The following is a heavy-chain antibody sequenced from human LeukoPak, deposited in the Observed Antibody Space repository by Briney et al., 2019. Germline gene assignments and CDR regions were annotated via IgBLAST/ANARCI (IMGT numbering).Heavy chain of an antibody. CDR3: ARGYLVRSPAAIRPYYFDY. J-gene: IGHJ4*02. CDR2: INHSGST. CDR1: GGSFSGYY. V-gene: IGHV4-34*01. Sequence: SETLSLTCAVYGGSFSGYYWSWIRQPPGKGLEWIGEINHSGSTNYNPSLKSRVTISVDTSKNQFSLKLSSVTAADTAVYYCARGYLVRSPAAIRPYYFDYWGQGTLVTVSS. D-gene: IGHD2-2*02.